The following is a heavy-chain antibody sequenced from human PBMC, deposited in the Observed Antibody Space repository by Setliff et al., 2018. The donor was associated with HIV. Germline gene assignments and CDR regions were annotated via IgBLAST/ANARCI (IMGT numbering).Heavy chain of an antibody. CDR3: AREGRYYGSGSYYQDAFDI. J-gene: IGHJ3*02. CDR2: IYTSGST. Sequence: SETLSLTCTVSGGSISSHYWSWIRQPPGKGLEWIGYIYTSGSTNYNPSLKSRVTISVDTSKNQFSLKLSSVTAADTAVYYCAREGRYYGSGSYYQDAFDIWGQGTMVTVSS. CDR1: GGSISSHY. D-gene: IGHD3-10*01. V-gene: IGHV4-4*08.